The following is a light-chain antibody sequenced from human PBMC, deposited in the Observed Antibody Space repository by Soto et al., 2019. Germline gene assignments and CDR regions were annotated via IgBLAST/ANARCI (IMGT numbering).Light chain of an antibody. V-gene: IGKV3-20*01. CDR1: QSVSSSY. CDR2: GAS. CDR3: QQYGSSPRT. J-gene: IGKJ4*01. Sequence: EIVLTQSPGTLSLSPVERATLSCRASQSVSSSYLAWYQQKPGQAPRLLIYGASSRATGIPDRFSGSGSGTDFTLTISRLEPEDFAGYYCQQYGSSPRTFGGGTKVESK.